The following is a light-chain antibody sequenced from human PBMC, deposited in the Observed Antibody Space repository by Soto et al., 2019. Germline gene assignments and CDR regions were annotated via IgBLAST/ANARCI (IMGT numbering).Light chain of an antibody. CDR3: MNVVWSPLI. CDR2: LGS. CDR1: QSLLYGDGHHY. Sequence: DIVMTQSPLSLPATPGEPASISCRSSQSLLYGDGHHYLDWYLQKPGQSPQLLIYLGSNRPSEVHDRVSASGSSTQFTRGSSRVVAEYDGVYYCMNVVWSPLILGQGPKQDIK. V-gene: IGKV2-28*01. J-gene: IGKJ2*01.